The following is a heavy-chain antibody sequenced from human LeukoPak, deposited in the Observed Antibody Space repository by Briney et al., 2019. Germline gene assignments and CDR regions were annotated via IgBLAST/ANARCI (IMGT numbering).Heavy chain of an antibody. V-gene: IGHV3-21*01. J-gene: IGHJ4*02. Sequence: GGSLRLSCAVSGFTFSTYSMTWVRQAPGKGLEWVSPISSSRNTYYTDSVKGRFTISRDNAKNSLYLQMSSLRAEDTAVYYCARGGTFGVDISDYWGQGTLVTVSS. CDR3: ARGGTFGVDISDY. CDR1: GFTFSTYS. CDR2: ISSSRNT. D-gene: IGHD3-3*01.